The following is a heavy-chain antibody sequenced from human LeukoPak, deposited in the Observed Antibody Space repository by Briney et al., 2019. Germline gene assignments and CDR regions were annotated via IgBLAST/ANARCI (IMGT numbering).Heavy chain of an antibody. V-gene: IGHV4-34*01. CDR3: ARVSHGDYPIKYNWFDP. J-gene: IGHJ5*02. CDR2: INHSGST. Sequence: KPSETLSLTCAVYGGSFSGYYWSWIRQPPGKGLEWIGEINHSGSTNYNPSLKSRVTISVDTSKNQFSLKLSSVTAADTAVYYCARVSHGDYPIKYNWFDPWGEGTLVTVSS. D-gene: IGHD4-17*01. CDR1: GGSFSGYY.